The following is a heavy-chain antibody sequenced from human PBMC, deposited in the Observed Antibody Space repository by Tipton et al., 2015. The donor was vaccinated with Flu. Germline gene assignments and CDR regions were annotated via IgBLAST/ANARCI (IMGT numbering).Heavy chain of an antibody. J-gene: IGHJ4*02. D-gene: IGHD7-27*01. V-gene: IGHV3-9*01. Sequence: SLRLSCAASGFTFDDYAMHWVRQAPGKGLEWVSGISWNTITIEYADSVKGRFTISRDNAKNSLYLQMNSLRPEDTALYYCARENWGLDYWGQGTLVTVSS. CDR1: GFTFDDYA. CDR3: ARENWGLDY. CDR2: ISWNTITI.